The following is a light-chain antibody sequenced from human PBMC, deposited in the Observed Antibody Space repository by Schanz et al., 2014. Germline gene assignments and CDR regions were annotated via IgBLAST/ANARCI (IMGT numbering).Light chain of an antibody. Sequence: EIVLTQSPGTLSLSPGEGATLSCRASQSVNSSYLAWYQQKPGQAPRLLIYGASSRATGIPDRFSGSGSGTDFTLTISRLEPEDFAVYYCQQYGSSAMYTFGQGTKLEIK. CDR3: QQYGSSAMYT. J-gene: IGKJ2*01. CDR1: QSVNSSY. CDR2: GAS. V-gene: IGKV3-20*01.